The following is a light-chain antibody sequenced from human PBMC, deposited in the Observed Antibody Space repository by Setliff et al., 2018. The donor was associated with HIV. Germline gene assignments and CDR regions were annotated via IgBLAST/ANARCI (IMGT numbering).Light chain of an antibody. Sequence: QSALTQPPSASGTPGQRVTISCSGSTSNIGTNNVNWYQHLPGTAPKLLIYADNQRPSGVPDRFSGSKSVTSASLAISGLQSEDEADYYCAAWDDSLNGRGVFGTGTKVTVL. CDR3: AAWDDSLNGRGV. V-gene: IGLV1-44*01. J-gene: IGLJ1*01. CDR1: TSNIGTNN. CDR2: ADN.